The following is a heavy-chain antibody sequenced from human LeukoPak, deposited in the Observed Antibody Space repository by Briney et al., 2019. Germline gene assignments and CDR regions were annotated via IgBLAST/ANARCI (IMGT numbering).Heavy chain of an antibody. CDR3: ARDHDYGGFGY. D-gene: IGHD4-17*01. Sequence: GGSLRLSCAASGFTFDDYGMSWVRHAPGKGLEWVSGINWNGGSTGYADSVKGRFTISRDNAKNSLYLQMNSLRAEDTAVYYCARDHDYGGFGYWGQGTLVTVSS. CDR2: INWNGGST. CDR1: GFTFDDYG. V-gene: IGHV3-20*04. J-gene: IGHJ4*02.